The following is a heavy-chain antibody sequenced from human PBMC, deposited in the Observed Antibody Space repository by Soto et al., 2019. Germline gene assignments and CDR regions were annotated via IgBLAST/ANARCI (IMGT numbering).Heavy chain of an antibody. CDR2: IIPIFGTA. Sequence: QVQLVQSGAEVKKPGSSVKVSCKASGGTFSSYAISWVRQAPGQGLEWMGGIIPIFGTADYAQKFQGRVTITADESTTTAYGELSSLRSEDTAVYYCAKNPENYYYGMDVWGQGTTVTVSS. V-gene: IGHV1-69*12. CDR3: AKNPENYYYGMDV. J-gene: IGHJ6*02. CDR1: GGTFSSYA.